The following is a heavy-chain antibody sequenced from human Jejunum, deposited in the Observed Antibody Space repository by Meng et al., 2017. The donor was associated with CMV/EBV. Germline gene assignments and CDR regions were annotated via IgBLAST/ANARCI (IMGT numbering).Heavy chain of an antibody. CDR2: IYWDDDK. J-gene: IGHJ4*02. Sequence: QITLKESVPPPVQPTQTLTLTCTFSGFSVNPRGVAVGWIRQPPGKALECLALIYWDDDKRYSPSLKSRLTITRDSSRNQVVLTMTNMHPVDTATYFCARTGSYDNFLDSWGQGILVTVSS. D-gene: IGHD3-9*01. V-gene: IGHV2-5*02. CDR3: ARTGSYDNFLDS. CDR1: GFSVNPRGVA.